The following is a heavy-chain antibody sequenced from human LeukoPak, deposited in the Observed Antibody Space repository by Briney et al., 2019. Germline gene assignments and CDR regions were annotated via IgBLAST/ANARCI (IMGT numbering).Heavy chain of an antibody. CDR2: KRHDGSNI. D-gene: IGHD3-22*01. J-gene: IGHJ4*02. V-gene: IGHV3-30*02. Sequence: GGSLRLSCAASGFTFSNYAMHWVRQAPGKGLEWVAFKRHDGSNIYYADSVKGRFTISRDNSKNTLYLQMNSLIAEDTAVYYCARGRLVNYYYDSSGYLYYFDYWGQGTLVTVSS. CDR3: ARGRLVNYYYDSSGYLYYFDY. CDR1: GFTFSNYA.